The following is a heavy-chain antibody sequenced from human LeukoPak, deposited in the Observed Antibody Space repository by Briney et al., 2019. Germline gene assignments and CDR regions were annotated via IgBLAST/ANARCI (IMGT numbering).Heavy chain of an antibody. D-gene: IGHD2-15*01. CDR3: ARGGLGYYYYMDV. CDR1: GGSISSYY. V-gene: IGHV4-59*01. Sequence: PSETLSLTCTVSGGSISSYYWSWIRHPPGKGLEWIVNIFHIGSTNYNPSLKSGLTISVEKSKNQFSLNLNSVTTADTAVYYCARGGLGYYYYMDVWGRGTTVTVSS. CDR2: IFHIGST. J-gene: IGHJ6*03.